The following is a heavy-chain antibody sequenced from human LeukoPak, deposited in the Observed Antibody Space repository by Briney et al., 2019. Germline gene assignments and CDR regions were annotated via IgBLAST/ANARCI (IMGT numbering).Heavy chain of an antibody. CDR3: ARGPYSSSWYRQNYYYYMDV. Sequence: ASVKVSCKASGYTFTSYDINWVRQATGQGLEWMGWMNPNSGNTGYAQKFQGRVTITRNTSISTAYMELSSLRSEDTAVYYCARGPYSSSWYRQNYYYYMDVWGKGTTVTVSS. J-gene: IGHJ6*03. D-gene: IGHD6-13*01. V-gene: IGHV1-8*03. CDR1: GYTFTSYD. CDR2: MNPNSGNT.